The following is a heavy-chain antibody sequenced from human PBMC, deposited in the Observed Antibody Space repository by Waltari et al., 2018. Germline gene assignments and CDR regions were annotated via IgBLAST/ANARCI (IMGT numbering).Heavy chain of an antibody. Sequence: QVQLQESGPGLVKPSETLSLTCTVSGGSISSHYWSWIRQPPGKGLEWIGYIYYSGSTNYKPPLKSRVTISVDTSKSQFSLKLSSLTAADPAVYYCARESVPPPYCGGDCYSTGAFDIWGQGTMVTVSS. J-gene: IGHJ3*02. V-gene: IGHV4-59*11. CDR2: IYYSGST. CDR3: ARESVPPPYCGGDCYSTGAFDI. D-gene: IGHD2-21*01. CDR1: GGSISSHY.